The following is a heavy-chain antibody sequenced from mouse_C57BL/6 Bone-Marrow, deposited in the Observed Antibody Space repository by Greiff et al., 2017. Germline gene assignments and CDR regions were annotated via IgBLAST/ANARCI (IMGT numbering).Heavy chain of an antibody. J-gene: IGHJ2*01. CDR2: ISSGSSTI. Sequence: EVMLVESGGGLVKPGRSLKFSCAASGFTFSDYGMHWVRQAPEKGLEWVAYISSGSSTIYYADTVKGRFTISRDNAKNTLFLQMTSLRSEDTSMYYCASDYDFDYWGQGTTLTVSS. CDR3: ASDYDFDY. CDR1: GFTFSDYG. V-gene: IGHV5-17*01. D-gene: IGHD2-13*01.